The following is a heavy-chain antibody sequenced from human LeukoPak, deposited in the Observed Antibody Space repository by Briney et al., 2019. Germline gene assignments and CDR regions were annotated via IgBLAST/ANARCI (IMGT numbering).Heavy chain of an antibody. D-gene: IGHD2/OR15-2a*01. Sequence: SETLSLTCTVSGGSISSSSYYWGWIRQPPGKGLGWIGSIYYSGSTYYNPSLKSRVTISVDTSKNQFSLKLSSVTAADTAVYYCARDKISWYFDLWGRGTLVTVSS. CDR1: GGSISSSSYY. CDR3: ARDKISWYFDL. CDR2: IYYSGST. J-gene: IGHJ2*01. V-gene: IGHV4-39*07.